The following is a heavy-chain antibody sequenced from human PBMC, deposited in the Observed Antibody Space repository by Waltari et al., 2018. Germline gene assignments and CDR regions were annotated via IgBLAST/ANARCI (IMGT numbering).Heavy chain of an antibody. CDR2: CVPDDGEP. J-gene: IGHJ4*02. CDR3: ATDGAAAAYDY. D-gene: IGHD6-13*01. CDR1: GYTFTDYY. Sequence: EVQLVQSGAEVKKPGATVKISCKVSGYTFTDYYMHWVQQAPGKGLEWMGLCVPDDGEPMYAAKFQGRVTITAEASTDPAYIELTSLRSEDTAVYYCATDGAAAAYDYGGQGTLVTVSS. V-gene: IGHV1-69-2*01.